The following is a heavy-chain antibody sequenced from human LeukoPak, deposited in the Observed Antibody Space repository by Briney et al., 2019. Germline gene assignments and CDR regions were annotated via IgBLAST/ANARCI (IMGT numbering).Heavy chain of an antibody. CDR3: AKAVGLYYGSGYGRVY. D-gene: IGHD3-10*01. V-gene: IGHV3-23*01. Sequence: PGGPLRLSCAASGFTFSSYAMSWVRQAPGKGLEWVSAISGSGGSTYYADSVKGRFTISRDNSKNTLYLQMNSLRAEDTAVYYCAKAVGLYYGSGYGRVYWGQGTLVTVSS. J-gene: IGHJ4*02. CDR1: GFTFSSYA. CDR2: ISGSGGST.